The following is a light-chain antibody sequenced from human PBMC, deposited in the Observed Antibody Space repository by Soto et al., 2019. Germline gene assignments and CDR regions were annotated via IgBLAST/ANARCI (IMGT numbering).Light chain of an antibody. V-gene: IGKV3-11*01. J-gene: IGKJ5*01. CDR3: QQRSNWPPRIT. CDR2: DVS. Sequence: IVLTQSPSTLSLSPGKRATLSCRASQNISNYLIWYQQKPGQAPRLLIYDVSNRATGIPARFSGSGSGTDFTLTISSLQPEDFAVYYCQQRSNWPPRITFGQGTRLEIK. CDR1: QNISNY.